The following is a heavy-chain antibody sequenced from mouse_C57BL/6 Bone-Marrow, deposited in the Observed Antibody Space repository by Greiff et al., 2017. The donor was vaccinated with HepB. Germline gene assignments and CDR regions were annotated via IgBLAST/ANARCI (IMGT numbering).Heavy chain of an antibody. D-gene: IGHD2-4*01. CDR1: GYSFTGYY. V-gene: IGHV1-42*01. CDR3: ALYYDYDAWFAY. J-gene: IGHJ3*01. Sequence: VQLKESGPELVKPGASVKISCKASGYSFTGYYMNWVKQSPEKSLEWIGEINPSTGGTTYNQKFKAKATLTVDKSSSTAYMQLKSLTSEDSAVYYCALYYDYDAWFAYWGQGTLVTVSA. CDR2: INPSTGGT.